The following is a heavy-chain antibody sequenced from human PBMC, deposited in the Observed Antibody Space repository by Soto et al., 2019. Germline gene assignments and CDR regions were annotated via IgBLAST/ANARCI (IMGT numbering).Heavy chain of an antibody. J-gene: IGHJ6*02. D-gene: IGHD3-22*01. CDR2: IWYDGSNK. V-gene: IGHV3-33*01. CDR3: ARPLGVITLSMDV. Sequence: GWSLRLSCASSVFTFSSYGMQWVRQAPGKGLEWVAVIWYDGSNKYYADSVKGRFTISRDNSKNTLYLQMNSLRAEDTAVYYCARPLGVITLSMDVWGQGTTVTVSS. CDR1: VFTFSSYG.